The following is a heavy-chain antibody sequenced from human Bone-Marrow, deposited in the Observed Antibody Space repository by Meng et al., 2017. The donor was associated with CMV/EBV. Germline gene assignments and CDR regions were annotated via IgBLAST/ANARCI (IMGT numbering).Heavy chain of an antibody. CDR1: GFTFDDYA. J-gene: IGHJ4*02. CDR3: AKGAIEYSSSARNFDY. V-gene: IGHV3-9*01. D-gene: IGHD6-6*01. CDR2: ISWNSGSI. Sequence: SLKISCAASGFTFDDYAMHWVRQAPGKGLEWVSGISWNSGSIGYEDSVKGRFTISRDNAKNSLYLQMNSLRAEDTALYHCAKGAIEYSSSARNFDYWGQGTLVTVSS.